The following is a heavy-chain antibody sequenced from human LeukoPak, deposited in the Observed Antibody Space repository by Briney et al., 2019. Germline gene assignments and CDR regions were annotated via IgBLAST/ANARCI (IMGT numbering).Heavy chain of an antibody. CDR3: AKDSSYGYVDY. D-gene: IGHD3-16*01. J-gene: IGHJ4*02. V-gene: IGHV3-9*01. CDR1: GFTFDDYA. Sequence: GGSLGLSCAASGFTFDDYAMHWVRQAPGRGLEWVSGITWNSGSMGYADSVKGRFTISRDNAKNSLYLQVSSLRDDDTAVYFCAKDSSYGYVDYWGQGTLVTVSS. CDR2: ITWNSGSM.